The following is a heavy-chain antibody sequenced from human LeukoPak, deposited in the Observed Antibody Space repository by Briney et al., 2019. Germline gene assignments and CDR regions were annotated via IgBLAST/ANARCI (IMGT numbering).Heavy chain of an antibody. D-gene: IGHD1-7*01. CDR2: ISSSSSTI. CDR1: GFTFSSYS. Sequence: PGGSLRLSCAASGFTFSSYSMNWVRQAPGKGLEWVSYISSSSSTIYYADSVKGRFTISRDNAKNSLYLQMNSLRAEDTAVYYCARATPGLELSVGYWGQGTLVTVSS. V-gene: IGHV3-48*04. J-gene: IGHJ4*02. CDR3: ARATPGLELSVGY.